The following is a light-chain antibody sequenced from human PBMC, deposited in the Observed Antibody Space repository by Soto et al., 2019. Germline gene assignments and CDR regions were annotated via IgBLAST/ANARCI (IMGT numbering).Light chain of an antibody. CDR3: QQYRDSRT. CDR2: GAS. CDR1: QSFSNNY. Sequence: EIVLTQSPGTLSLSPGERATLSCRASQSFSNNYLAWYQQKPGQAPRLLIYGASSRATGIPDRFSGSGSGTDFNLTISRLEPEDFAVYYCQQYRDSRTFGQGTKVEIK. J-gene: IGKJ1*01. V-gene: IGKV3-20*01.